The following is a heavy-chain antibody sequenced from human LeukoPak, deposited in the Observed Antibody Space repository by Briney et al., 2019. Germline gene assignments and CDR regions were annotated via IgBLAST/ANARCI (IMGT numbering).Heavy chain of an antibody. D-gene: IGHD3-10*01. J-gene: IGHJ6*02. CDR2: IYAGDSEI. CDR1: GYTFTSYW. V-gene: IGHV5-51*01. CDR3: ARRPTRVRGRGLDV. Sequence: GESLQISCQGSGYTFTSYWIAWVRPMPGKGLEWMGMIYAGDSEIRYNPSFQGQVTISADKSITTAYLQWTSLKASDTAIYYCARRPTRVRGRGLDVWGQGTTVTVSS.